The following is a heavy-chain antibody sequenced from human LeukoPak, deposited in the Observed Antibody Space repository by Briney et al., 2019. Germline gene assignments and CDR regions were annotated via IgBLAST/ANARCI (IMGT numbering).Heavy chain of an antibody. D-gene: IGHD2-2*01. CDR1: GFTFSSYA. CDR3: ARVPSGCYACDFDY. V-gene: IGHV3-23*01. Sequence: PGGSLRLSCAASGFTFSSYAMSWVRQAPGKGLEWVSAISGSGGSTYYADSVKGRFTISRDNSKNTLYLQMNSLRAEDTALYYCARVPSGCYACDFDYWGQGTLVTVSS. J-gene: IGHJ4*02. CDR2: ISGSGGST.